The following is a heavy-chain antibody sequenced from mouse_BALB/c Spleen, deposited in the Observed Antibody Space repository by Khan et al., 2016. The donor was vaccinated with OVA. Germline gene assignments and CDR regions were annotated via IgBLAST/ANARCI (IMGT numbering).Heavy chain of an antibody. V-gene: IGHV3-2*02. Sequence: VQLQQSGPGLVKPSQSLSLTCTVTGYSITSGYAWNWIRQFPGNKLEWMGYISYSGGTSYNPSLKSRISITRDTSKNQFFLQLNFVTTEDTATYYCARGNYYGYYFDYWGQGTPLTVSS. CDR2: ISYSGGT. CDR1: GYSITSGYA. J-gene: IGHJ2*01. CDR3: ARGNYYGYYFDY. D-gene: IGHD1-1*01.